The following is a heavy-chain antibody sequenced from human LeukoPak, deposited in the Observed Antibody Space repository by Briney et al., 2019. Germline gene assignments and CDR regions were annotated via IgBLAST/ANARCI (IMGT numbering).Heavy chain of an antibody. J-gene: IGHJ3*01. D-gene: IGHD1-26*01. V-gene: IGHV4-59*08. CDR1: GGSFSSYY. CDR2: IYYSGST. CDR3: ARQVGPWDAFDL. Sequence: SETLSLTCTLSGGSFSSYYWSWIRQPPGKGLEWIGYIYYSGSTNYNPSLKSRVTISVDTSKNQFSLKLSSVTAADTAVYYCARQVGPWDAFDLWGEGTMVTVSS.